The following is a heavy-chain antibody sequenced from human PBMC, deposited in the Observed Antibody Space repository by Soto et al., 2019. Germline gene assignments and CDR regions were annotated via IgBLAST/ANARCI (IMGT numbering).Heavy chain of an antibody. CDR1: GGSFSGYY. CDR2: INHSGST. V-gene: IGHV4-34*01. J-gene: IGHJ5*02. Sequence: SETLSLTCAVYGGSFSGYYWSWIRQPPGKGLEWIGEINHSGSTNYNPSLKSRVTISVDTSKNQFSLKLSSVTAADTAVYYCARRSTMVRGVIINWFGPWGQGTLVTVSS. D-gene: IGHD3-10*01. CDR3: ARRSTMVRGVIINWFGP.